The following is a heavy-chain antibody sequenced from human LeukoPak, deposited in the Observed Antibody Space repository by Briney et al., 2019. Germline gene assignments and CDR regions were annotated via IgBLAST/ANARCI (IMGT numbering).Heavy chain of an antibody. D-gene: IGHD1-26*01. Sequence: ASVTVSCKASGYTFTGYYMHWVRQAPGQGLEWMGRINPNNGGTNCAQKFQGRVTMTGDTSISTAYMELSSLRSDDTAVYYCTRESGSYHGNDYWGQGTLVTVSS. CDR2: INPNNGGT. V-gene: IGHV1-2*06. J-gene: IGHJ4*02. CDR3: TRESGSYHGNDY. CDR1: GYTFTGYY.